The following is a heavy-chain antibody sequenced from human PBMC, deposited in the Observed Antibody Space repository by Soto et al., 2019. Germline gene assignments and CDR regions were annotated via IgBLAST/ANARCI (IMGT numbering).Heavy chain of an antibody. CDR3: ARAPRSGYDFALFLDY. CDR2: IIPIFGTA. V-gene: IGHV1-69*12. D-gene: IGHD5-12*01. Sequence: QVQLVQSGAEVKKPGSSVKVSCKASGGTFSSYAISWVRQAPGQGLEWMGGIIPIFGTANYAQKFQGRVTITADESTSTAYLELSSLRSEDPAVYYCARAPRSGYDFALFLDYWGQGTLVTVSS. J-gene: IGHJ4*02. CDR1: GGTFSSYA.